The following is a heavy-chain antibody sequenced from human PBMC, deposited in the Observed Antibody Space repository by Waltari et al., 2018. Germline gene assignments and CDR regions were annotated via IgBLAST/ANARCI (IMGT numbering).Heavy chain of an antibody. CDR3: ARHSLRGYSYGFKFDASWPYYFDY. CDR2: IYYSGST. V-gene: IGHV4-39*01. D-gene: IGHD5-18*01. CDR1: GGSISSSSYY. J-gene: IGHJ4*02. Sequence: QLQLQESGPGLVKPSETLSLPCTVPGGSISSSSYYWGWMRQPPGQGLEGVGRIYYSGSTYYNPSLKSRVTISVDTSKNQFSLKLSSVTAADTAVYYCARHSLRGYSYGFKFDASWPYYFDYWGQGTLVTVSS.